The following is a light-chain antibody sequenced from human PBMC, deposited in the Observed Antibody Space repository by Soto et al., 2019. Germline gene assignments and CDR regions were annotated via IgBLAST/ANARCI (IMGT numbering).Light chain of an antibody. Sequence: DIQMTQSPSSLSASVGDRVTISCRASQSITWLAWFQQKPGKAPKVLIYRASYLQSEVPSRFSGSGSGPDFTLTIDSLQSDDIATYYCLQYNTYPWTFAQGTKVEI. CDR1: QSITW. J-gene: IGKJ1*01. CDR3: LQYNTYPWT. CDR2: RAS. V-gene: IGKV1-5*03.